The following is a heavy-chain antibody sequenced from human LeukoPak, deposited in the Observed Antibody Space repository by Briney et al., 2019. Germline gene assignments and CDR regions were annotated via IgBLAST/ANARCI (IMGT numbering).Heavy chain of an antibody. CDR2: INHSGST. Sequence: PSETLSLTCAVYGGSFSGYYWSWLRQPPGKGLEWIGEINHSGSTNYNPSLKRRVTISVEKSKKQFSLKLSSGTAADTAVYYCAREGTLQWLEFWFDHWGQGTLVTVSS. CDR3: AREGTLQWLEFWFDH. D-gene: IGHD6-19*01. CDR1: GGSFSGYY. V-gene: IGHV4-34*01. J-gene: IGHJ5*02.